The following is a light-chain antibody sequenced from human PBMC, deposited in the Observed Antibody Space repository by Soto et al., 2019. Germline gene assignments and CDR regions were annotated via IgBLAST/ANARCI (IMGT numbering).Light chain of an antibody. V-gene: IGKV4-1*01. CDR1: QSVLYSSNNKNY. CDR2: WAS. CDR3: QQYYSTPYT. J-gene: IGKJ2*01. Sequence: DIVMTQSPDSLAVSLGERATVNCKSSQSVLYSSNNKNYLAWYQQKPGQPPKLLIYWASIRESGVPDRFSGSGSGTDFTITISSLQAEDVAVYYCQQYYSTPYTFGQGTKLEIK.